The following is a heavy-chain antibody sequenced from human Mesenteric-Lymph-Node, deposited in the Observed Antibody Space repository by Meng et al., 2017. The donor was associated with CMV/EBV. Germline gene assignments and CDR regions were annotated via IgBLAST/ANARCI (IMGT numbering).Heavy chain of an antibody. CDR3: AKVGSSGWYISYFDC. J-gene: IGHJ4*02. Sequence: GESLKISCAASGFTFSAYWMTWVRQAPGKGLEWVANVKPDGSEKHYVDSVKGRFTISRDNAKNSLYLQMNSLRAEDTAFYYCAKVGSSGWYISYFDCWGQGTLVTVSS. CDR1: GFTFSAYW. V-gene: IGHV3-7*03. D-gene: IGHD6-19*01. CDR2: VKPDGSEK.